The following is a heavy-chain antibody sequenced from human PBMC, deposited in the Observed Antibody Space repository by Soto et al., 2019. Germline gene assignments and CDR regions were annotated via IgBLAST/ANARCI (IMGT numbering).Heavy chain of an antibody. Sequence: QVQLQQWGAGLLKPSETLSLTCAVYGGSFSGYYWSWIRQPPGKGLEWIGEINHSGSTNYNPSLISRVTISVDTAETQVPLMLRFDTAADTAEYYCARVEGSSITSRIDYWGQGTLVTVSS. CDR1: GGSFSGYY. D-gene: IGHD6-6*01. CDR2: INHSGST. V-gene: IGHV4-34*01. CDR3: ARVEGSSITSRIDY. J-gene: IGHJ4*02.